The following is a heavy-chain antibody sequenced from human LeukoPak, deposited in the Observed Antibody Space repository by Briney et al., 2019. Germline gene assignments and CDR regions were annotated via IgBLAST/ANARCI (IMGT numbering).Heavy chain of an antibody. D-gene: IGHD3-22*01. CDR1: GYSFTSSA. CDR2: FTAATT. V-gene: IGHV1-18*04. J-gene: IGHJ3*01. Sequence: GASVKVSCKASGYSFTSSAINWVRQAPGQGLEWMGRFTAATTSYAKHLQDRVSMSTDTATNTAYLEVRSLTSDDTAVYYCCRPMTALPVRGAFDLWGQGTMVTVAS. CDR3: CRPMTALPVRGAFDL.